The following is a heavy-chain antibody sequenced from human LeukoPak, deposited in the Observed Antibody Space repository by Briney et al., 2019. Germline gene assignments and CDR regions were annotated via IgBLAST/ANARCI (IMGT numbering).Heavy chain of an antibody. J-gene: IGHJ4*02. Sequence: SETLSLTCTVSGGPLSSISDYWGWVRRPPGKRLEWIGRCYYSGSTYYNRSLQSRVILSVDTSQNQFSLKLSSVPAADTALYYCAAWDVGYYDSSGYYYGDSFDYWGQGTLVTVSS. CDR3: AAWDVGYYDSSGYYYGDSFDY. CDR1: GGPLSSISDY. V-gene: IGHV4-39*07. D-gene: IGHD3-22*01. CDR2: CYYSGST.